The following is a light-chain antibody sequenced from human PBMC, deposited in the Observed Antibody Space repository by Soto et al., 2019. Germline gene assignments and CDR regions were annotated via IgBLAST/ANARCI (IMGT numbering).Light chain of an antibody. V-gene: IGLV1-44*01. CDR3: AAWDDSRNKV. Sequence: QSALTQPPSASGTPGQRVTISCSGSNSNIGSNTVNWYQQLPGTAPKLLIYSNNQRPSGVPDRFSGSKSGTSASLAISGLQSEDEADYYCAAWDDSRNKVFGTETKVTVL. CDR1: NSNIGSNT. CDR2: SNN. J-gene: IGLJ1*01.